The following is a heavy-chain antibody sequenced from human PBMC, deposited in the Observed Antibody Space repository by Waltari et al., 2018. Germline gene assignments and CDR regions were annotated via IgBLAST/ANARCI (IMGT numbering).Heavy chain of an antibody. Sequence: EVQLVESGGGLVQPGRSLRLSCTASGFTFGDYAMGWVHQAPGKGLEWVVFIRSKAYGGTTEYAASVKGRFTISRDDSKSIAYLQMNSLKTEDTAVYYCGIGGDLIPIDYWGQGTLVTVSS. J-gene: IGHJ4*02. CDR2: IRSKAYGGTT. D-gene: IGHD2-21*01. CDR1: GFTFGDYA. V-gene: IGHV3-49*04. CDR3: GIGGDLIPIDY.